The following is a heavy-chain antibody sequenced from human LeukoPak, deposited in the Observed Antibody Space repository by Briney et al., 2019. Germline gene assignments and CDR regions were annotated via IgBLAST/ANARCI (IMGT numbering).Heavy chain of an antibody. V-gene: IGHV3-33*01. Sequence: PGGSLRLSCAASGFTFSSYGMHWVRQAPGKGLEWVAVIWYDGSNKYYADSVKGRFTISRDNSKNTLYLQMNRLRAEDTAVYYCARDAVAGYLDYWGQGTLVTVSS. J-gene: IGHJ4*02. CDR2: IWYDGSNK. D-gene: IGHD6-19*01. CDR1: GFTFSSYG. CDR3: ARDAVAGYLDY.